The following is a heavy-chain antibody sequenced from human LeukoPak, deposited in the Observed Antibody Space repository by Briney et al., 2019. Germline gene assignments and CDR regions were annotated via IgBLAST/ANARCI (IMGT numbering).Heavy chain of an antibody. J-gene: IGHJ4*02. D-gene: IGHD5-18*01. CDR1: GFTFSSYW. CDR2: INSDVSST. V-gene: IGHV3-74*01. Sequence: GGSLRLSCAASGFTFSSYWMHWVRPAPGEGLVWVSRINSDVSSTSYADSVKGRFTISRDNAKHTLYLQMNSLRDEDTAVYYCARVGIQLWSALDYWGQGTLVTVSS. CDR3: ARVGIQLWSALDY.